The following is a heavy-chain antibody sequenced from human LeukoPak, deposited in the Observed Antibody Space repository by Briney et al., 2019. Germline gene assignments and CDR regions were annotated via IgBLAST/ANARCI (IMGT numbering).Heavy chain of an antibody. V-gene: IGHV1-3*01. J-gene: IGHJ5*02. CDR2: INAGYGNT. CDR3: ARHYSGNSGWFDP. CDR1: GCTFTSYA. D-gene: IGHD1-26*01. Sequence: ALVKVSCKASGCTFTSYAIHWVRQAPGQRLEWMGWINAGYGNTKYSQTFQGSVTITRDTSANTAYMDLSSLRSEDTAVYYCARHYSGNSGWFDPWGQGTLVTVSS.